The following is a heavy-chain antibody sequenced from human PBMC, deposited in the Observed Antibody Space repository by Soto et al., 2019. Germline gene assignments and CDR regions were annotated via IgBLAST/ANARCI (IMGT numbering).Heavy chain of an antibody. Sequence: VQLVESGGNLVQPGGSLRLSYAASGFIFGDYAMSWVRQAPGKGLEWLSLVRGSNDNTYYADSVRGRFTISRDNSRNTLYLQMNSLRVDDTAIYYCAKDWTHLDYWGQGTLVTVSS. D-gene: IGHD3-3*01. V-gene: IGHV3-23*04. CDR1: GFIFGDYA. CDR3: AKDWTHLDY. CDR2: VRGSNDNT. J-gene: IGHJ4*02.